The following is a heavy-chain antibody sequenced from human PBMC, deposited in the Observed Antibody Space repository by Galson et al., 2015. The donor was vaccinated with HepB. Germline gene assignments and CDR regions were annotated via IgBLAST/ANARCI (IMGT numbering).Heavy chain of an antibody. Sequence: SLRLSCAASGFSFIDAWMTWVRQAPGKGLEWVARIKRKTHGGTTDYAAPVKGRFTISRDDSKNTLYLQMNSLQTEDTAVYYCATEVGTTLDAFDVWGQGTMVTVSS. CDR2: IKRKTHGGTT. D-gene: IGHD1-26*01. J-gene: IGHJ3*01. CDR3: ATEVGTTLDAFDV. V-gene: IGHV3-15*01. CDR1: GFSFIDAW.